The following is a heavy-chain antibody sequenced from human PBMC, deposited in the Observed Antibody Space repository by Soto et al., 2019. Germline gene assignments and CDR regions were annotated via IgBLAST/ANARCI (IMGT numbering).Heavy chain of an antibody. CDR3: ARGGRDNWNDLYNWFDP. CDR1: GYTFTSYG. D-gene: IGHD1-20*01. J-gene: IGHJ5*02. CDR2: ISAYNGNT. Sequence: ASVKVACKASGYTFTSYGSSWGRQANRQGLEWMGWISAYNGNTNYAQKLQGRVTMTTDTSTSTAYMELRSLRSDDTAVYYCARGGRDNWNDLYNWFDPWGQGTLVTVSS. V-gene: IGHV1-18*01.